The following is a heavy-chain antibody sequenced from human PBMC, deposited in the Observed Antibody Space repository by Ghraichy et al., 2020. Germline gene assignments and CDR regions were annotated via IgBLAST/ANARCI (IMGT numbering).Heavy chain of an antibody. V-gene: IGHV4-39*01. Sequence: SETLSLTCTVTGGPIRDSSYFWDWIRQSPGKGLEWIGAIFYTGIAYYNPSLKTRVTMSVDTSLNQFSLNLSSVTAADTAVYYCARKPAVTRSYDYWGQGTLFTVSS. J-gene: IGHJ4*02. CDR1: GGPIRDSSYF. CDR3: ARKPAVTRSYDY. CDR2: IFYTGIA. D-gene: IGHD4-17*01.